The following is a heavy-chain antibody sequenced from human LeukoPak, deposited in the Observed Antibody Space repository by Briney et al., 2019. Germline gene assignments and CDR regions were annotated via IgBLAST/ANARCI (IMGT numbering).Heavy chain of an antibody. Sequence: GGSLRLSCAPSGFTSSSYAMSWVRQAPGKGLEWVSGISGIGGSTYYADSAKGRFTISIDNSKNTLYLQMYCLRAEDTAVYSCARGGLGAAIDPWGQGTPVTVSS. V-gene: IGHV3-23*01. J-gene: IGHJ5*02. CDR2: ISGIGGST. CDR3: ARGGLGAAIDP. CDR1: GFTSSSYA.